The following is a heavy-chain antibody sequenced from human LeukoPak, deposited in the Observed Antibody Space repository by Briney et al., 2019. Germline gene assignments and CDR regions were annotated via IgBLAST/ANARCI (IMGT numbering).Heavy chain of an antibody. CDR2: IIPIFGTA. V-gene: IGHV1-69*13. CDR3: ARDPSLSRGSVLNTYYYYYGMDV. J-gene: IGHJ6*02. Sequence: SVKVSCKASGGTFSSYAISWVRQAPGQGLEWMGGIIPIFGTANYAQKFQGRVTIAADESTSTAYMELSSLRSEDTAVYYCARDPSLSRGSVLNTYYYYYGMDVWGQGTTVTVSS. CDR1: GGTFSSYA. D-gene: IGHD4/OR15-4a*01.